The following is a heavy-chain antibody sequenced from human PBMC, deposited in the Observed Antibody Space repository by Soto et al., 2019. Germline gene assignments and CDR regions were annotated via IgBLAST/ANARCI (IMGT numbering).Heavy chain of an antibody. CDR1: GGSFSGYY. CDR2: INHSGST. J-gene: IGHJ6*03. Sequence: PSETLSLTCAVYGGSFSGYYWSWIRQPPGKGLEWIGEINHSGSTNYNPSLKSRVTISVDTSKSQFSLKLSSVTAADTAIYYCARGVSNYDFWSGYSHYYYYMAVWGKGTTVTVSS. D-gene: IGHD3-3*01. CDR3: ARGVSNYDFWSGYSHYYYYMAV. V-gene: IGHV4-34*01.